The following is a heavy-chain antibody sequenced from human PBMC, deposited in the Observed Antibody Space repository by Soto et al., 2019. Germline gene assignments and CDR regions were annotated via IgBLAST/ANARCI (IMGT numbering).Heavy chain of an antibody. CDR3: TVWGSGNDFGAA. CDR2: SKNKADSYTT. Sequence: EVQLVESGGGLVQPGGSLRLSCAASGFTFSDHYMDWVRQAPGKGLEWVGRSKNKADSYTTEYAASVKGRFTISRDGSKKSPFLQMNSLKTGDTAVYYCTVWGSGNDFGAAWGQGILVTVSS. V-gene: IGHV3-72*01. D-gene: IGHD3-10*01. J-gene: IGHJ4*02. CDR1: GFTFSDHY.